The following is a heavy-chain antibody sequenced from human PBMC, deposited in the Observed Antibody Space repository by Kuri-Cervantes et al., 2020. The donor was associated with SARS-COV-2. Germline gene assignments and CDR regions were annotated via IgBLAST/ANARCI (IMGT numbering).Heavy chain of an antibody. J-gene: IGHJ6*02. CDR2: VWYDGSNK. CDR1: GFTFSSYG. CDR3: VKGVHFYYYGMGV. V-gene: IGHV3-33*03. Sequence: LSLTCAASGFTFSSYGMHWVRQAPGKGLEWVAVVWYDGSNKYYADSVKGRFTISRDNSKNSLYLQMNSLRTEDTAFYYCVKGVHFYYYGMGVWGQGNPVTVSS.